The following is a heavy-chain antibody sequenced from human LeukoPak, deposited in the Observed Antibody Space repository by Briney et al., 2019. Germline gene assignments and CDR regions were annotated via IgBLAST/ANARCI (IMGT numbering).Heavy chain of an antibody. D-gene: IGHD6-19*01. Sequence: PSETLSLTCAVYGGSFSGYYWSWIRQPPGKGLEWIGEINHSGSTNYNPSLKSRVAISVDTSKNQFSLKLSSVTAADTAVYYCARVRAVAGTLYFQHWGQGTLVTVSS. J-gene: IGHJ1*01. V-gene: IGHV4-34*01. CDR3: ARVRAVAGTLYFQH. CDR1: GGSFSGYY. CDR2: INHSGST.